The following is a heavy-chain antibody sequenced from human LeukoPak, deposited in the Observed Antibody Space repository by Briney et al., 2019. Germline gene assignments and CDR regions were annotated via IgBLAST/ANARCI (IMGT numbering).Heavy chain of an antibody. CDR1: GFTFSSYG. V-gene: IGHV3-33*01. Sequence: GGSLRLSCAASGFTFSSYGTQGVRQAPGKGREWVAVIWYDGSNKSYADSAKGRFTISKDNSKNTSYLHMNILRAEDTAVYYCARDWLEMATITLDYWGQGTLVTVSS. D-gene: IGHD5-12*01. CDR3: ARDWLEMATITLDY. J-gene: IGHJ4*02. CDR2: IWYDGSNK.